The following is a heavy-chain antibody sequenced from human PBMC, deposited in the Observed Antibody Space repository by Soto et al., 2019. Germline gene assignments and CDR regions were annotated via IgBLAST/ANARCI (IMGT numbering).Heavy chain of an antibody. Sequence: SETLSLTCTVSGASITSDDFYCSWIRQHPGKGLEWIGYMYHSGNTYYNPSLRSRLIMSMDPSKNQFSLRLTSVTAADTAVYYCVKYYSDSSVLNWFDPGRRGTLVALSP. CDR3: VKYYSDSSVLNWFDP. CDR1: GASITSDDFY. V-gene: IGHV4-31*03. D-gene: IGHD3-22*01. J-gene: IGHJ5*02. CDR2: MYHSGNT.